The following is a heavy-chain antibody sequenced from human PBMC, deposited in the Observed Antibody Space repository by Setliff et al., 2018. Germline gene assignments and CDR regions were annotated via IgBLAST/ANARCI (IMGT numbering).Heavy chain of an antibody. Sequence: PGGSLRLSCAASGFTFSSYWMNWVRQAPGKGLEWVANIKQDGSVKNYVDSVKGRFSISRDNTKNSLYLQMNSLRAEDTAVYYCAKDTGYYFDYWGQGTLVTVSS. CDR2: IKQDGSVK. CDR3: AKDTGYYFDY. V-gene: IGHV3-7*01. D-gene: IGHD4-4*01. J-gene: IGHJ4*02. CDR1: GFTFSSYW.